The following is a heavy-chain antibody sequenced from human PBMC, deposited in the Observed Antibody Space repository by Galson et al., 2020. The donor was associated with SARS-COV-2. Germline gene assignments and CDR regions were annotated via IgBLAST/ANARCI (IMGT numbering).Heavy chain of an antibody. Sequence: GGSLRLSCVASGFTFTTYPMHWVRQAPGKGLEWVAVISYDGLNAQYADSVKARFTISRENSQNTVYLQMNSLRVEDTALYYCARDSSGEGYYYGMDVWGKGTTVTVSS. CDR1: GFTFTTYP. V-gene: IGHV3-30*03. J-gene: IGHJ6*04. CDR3: ARDSSGEGYYYGMDV. D-gene: IGHD7-27*01. CDR2: ISYDGLNA.